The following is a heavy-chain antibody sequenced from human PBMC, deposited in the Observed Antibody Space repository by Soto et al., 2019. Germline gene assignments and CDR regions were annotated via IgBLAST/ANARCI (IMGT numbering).Heavy chain of an antibody. CDR1: GGTFSSYA. Sequence: QVQLVQSGAEVKKPGSSVKVSCKASGGTFSSYAISWVRQAPVQGLEWIGGIIPILGTANYAQKFEGRVTITADESTSTAYMELSSLRSEDTAVYYCVYDYVWGSYRYNGWFDPWGQGTLVTVSS. CDR2: IIPILGTA. V-gene: IGHV1-69*01. J-gene: IGHJ5*02. CDR3: VYDYVWGSYRYNGWFDP. D-gene: IGHD3-16*02.